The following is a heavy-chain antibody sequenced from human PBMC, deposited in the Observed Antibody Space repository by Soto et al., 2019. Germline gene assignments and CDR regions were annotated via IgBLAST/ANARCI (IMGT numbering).Heavy chain of an antibody. CDR2: IYSGGST. D-gene: IGHD5-12*01. Sequence: GGSLRLSCAASGFTVSSNCMSWVRQAPGKGLEWVSVIYSGGSTYYADSVKGRFTISRDNSKNTLYLQMNSLRAEDTAVYYCARHERGYSGYETGNFDYWGQGTLVTVSS. CDR3: ARHERGYSGYETGNFDY. V-gene: IGHV3-53*01. CDR1: GFTVSSNC. J-gene: IGHJ4*02.